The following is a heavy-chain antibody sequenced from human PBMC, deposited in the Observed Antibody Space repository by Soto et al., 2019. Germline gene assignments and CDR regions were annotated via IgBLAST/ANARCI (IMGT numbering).Heavy chain of an antibody. CDR2: INHSGST. CDR3: ARDQWLVLRYYYGMDV. D-gene: IGHD6-19*01. V-gene: IGHV4-34*01. CDR1: GWSFSGYY. Sequence: XETLSLTCSVDGWSFSGYYWSWIRQPPGKGLEWIGEINHSGSTNYNPSLKSRVTISVDTSKNQSSLKLSSVTAADTAVYYCARDQWLVLRYYYGMDVWGQGTTVTVSS. J-gene: IGHJ6*02.